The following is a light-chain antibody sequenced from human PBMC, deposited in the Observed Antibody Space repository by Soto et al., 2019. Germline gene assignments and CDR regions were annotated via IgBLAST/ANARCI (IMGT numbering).Light chain of an antibody. J-gene: IGKJ1*01. V-gene: IGKV3-20*01. CDR1: QSVSSSY. CDR2: GAS. Sequence: EIVLTQSPGTLSLSPGERATLSCRASQSVSSSYLAWYQQKPGQAPRLLIYGASSRATGIPDRFSGSGSGTDFTLTISRLEPEEFAVYYCQQYGSSPVTFGQATKVEIK. CDR3: QQYGSSPVT.